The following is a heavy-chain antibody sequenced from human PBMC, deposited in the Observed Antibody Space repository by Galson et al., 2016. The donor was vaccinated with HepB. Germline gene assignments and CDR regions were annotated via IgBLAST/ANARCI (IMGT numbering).Heavy chain of an antibody. CDR3: ARGNYSAFDI. D-gene: IGHD2-21*01. Sequence: LRLSCAASGFTFSSHGMNWIRQAPGKGLEWIGSIYHSGNTYYNASLNSRVTISVDTSKNQFSLKLSSVTAADTAVYYCARGNYSAFDIWGQGTMVTVSS. CDR1: GFTFSSHG. V-gene: IGHV4-34*01. CDR2: IYHSGNT. J-gene: IGHJ3*02.